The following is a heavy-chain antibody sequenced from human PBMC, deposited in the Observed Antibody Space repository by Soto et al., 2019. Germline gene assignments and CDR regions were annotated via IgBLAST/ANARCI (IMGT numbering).Heavy chain of an antibody. CDR3: ARELQYYDVLNGLECDY. V-gene: IGHV1-18*01. J-gene: IGHJ4*02. CDR1: GYTFTSYG. D-gene: IGHD3-9*01. Sequence: QVQLVQSGAEVKKPGASVKVSCKASGYTFTSYGISWVRQAPGQGLEWMGWISAYNDNTNYAQKLQGRVTMTTDTSTRTADMERRSLRSDDTAVYYCARELQYYDVLNGLECDYWGQGTLVTVSS. CDR2: ISAYNDNT.